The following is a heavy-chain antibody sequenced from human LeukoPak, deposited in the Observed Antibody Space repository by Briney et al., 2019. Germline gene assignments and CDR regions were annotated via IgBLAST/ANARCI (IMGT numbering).Heavy chain of an antibody. CDR2: INHSGST. Sequence: SETLSLTCAVYGGSFSGYYWSWIRQPPGKGLEWIGEINHSGSTNYDPSLKSRVTISVDTSKNQFSLKLSSVTAADTAVYYCAGGSDYDILTGHAFDIWGQGTMVTVSS. CDR1: GGSFSGYY. J-gene: IGHJ3*02. CDR3: AGGSDYDILTGHAFDI. D-gene: IGHD3-9*01. V-gene: IGHV4-34*01.